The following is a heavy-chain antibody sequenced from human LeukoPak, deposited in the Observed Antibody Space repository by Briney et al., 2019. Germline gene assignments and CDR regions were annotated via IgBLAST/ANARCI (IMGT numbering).Heavy chain of an antibody. D-gene: IGHD3-10*02. Sequence: GGSLRLSCAASGFTFSSYEMNWVRQAPGEGLEWVSYISSSGSTIYYADSVKGRFTISRDNAKNSLYLQMNSLRAEDTAVYYCAELGITMIGGVWGKGTTVTISS. V-gene: IGHV3-48*03. J-gene: IGHJ6*04. CDR1: GFTFSSYE. CDR3: AELGITMIGGV. CDR2: ISSSGSTI.